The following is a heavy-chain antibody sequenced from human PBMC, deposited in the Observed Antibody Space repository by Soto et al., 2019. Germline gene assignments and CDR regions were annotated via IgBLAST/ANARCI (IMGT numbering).Heavy chain of an antibody. CDR2: IYNTGST. CDR3: ARNILHSSSSVYYDYGMDV. D-gene: IGHD6-6*01. Sequence: QVQLKEWGPGLVKPSETLSLTCTVSGGSVSSGSHYWSWIRQPPGKGLEWVGYIYNTGSTNYNPSLKSRVTISVDMSKNQFSLKLRSVTTADTAVYYCARNILHSSSSVYYDYGMDVWGRGTTVTVSS. CDR1: GGSVSSGSHY. V-gene: IGHV4-61*01. J-gene: IGHJ6*02.